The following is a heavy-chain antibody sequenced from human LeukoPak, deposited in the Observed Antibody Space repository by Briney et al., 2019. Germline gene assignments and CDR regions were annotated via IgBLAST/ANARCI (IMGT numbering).Heavy chain of an antibody. J-gene: IGHJ6*03. CDR3: ARGPNYYDSSGSHFYYYYMDV. Sequence: GGSLRLSCAASGFTFSSYAMHWVRQAPGKGLEWVAVISYDGSNKYYADSVKGRFTISRDNSKNTLYRQMNSLRAEDTAVYYCARGPNYYDSSGSHFYYYYMDVWGKGTTVTVSS. V-gene: IGHV3-30*01. CDR2: ISYDGSNK. CDR1: GFTFSSYA. D-gene: IGHD3-22*01.